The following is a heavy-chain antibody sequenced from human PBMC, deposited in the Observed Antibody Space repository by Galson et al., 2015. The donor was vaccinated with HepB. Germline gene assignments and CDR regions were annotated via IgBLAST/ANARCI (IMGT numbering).Heavy chain of an antibody. V-gene: IGHV5-51*01. J-gene: IGHJ4*02. Sequence: KVSCKASGYTFTSYAMHWERQMPGKGLEWMGIIYPGDSDTRYSPSFQGQVTISADKSISTAYLQWSSLKASDTAMYYCARGMDQLPRRGFDYWGQGTLVTVSS. CDR3: ARGMDQLPRRGFDY. D-gene: IGHD2-2*01. CDR2: IYPGDSDT. CDR1: GYTFTSYA.